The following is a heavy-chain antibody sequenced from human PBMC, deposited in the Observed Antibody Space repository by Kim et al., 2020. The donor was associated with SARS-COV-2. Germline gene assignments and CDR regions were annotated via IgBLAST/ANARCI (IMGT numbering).Heavy chain of an antibody. D-gene: IGHD4-4*01. Sequence: ADYVTRRLTISREHSKNTLHIQVNSLRAEDTAVYYCASMGSHDYSTSPFDYWGQGTLVTVSS. V-gene: IGHV3-53*01. J-gene: IGHJ4*02. CDR3: ASMGSHDYSTSPFDY.